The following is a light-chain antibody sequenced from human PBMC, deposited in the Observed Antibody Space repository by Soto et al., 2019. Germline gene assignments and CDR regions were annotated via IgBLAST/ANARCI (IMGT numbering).Light chain of an antibody. J-gene: IGKJ5*01. CDR1: QSVSSNY. Sequence: EIVLTQSPGTLSLSPGERATLSCRASQSVSSNYLAWYQQKPGQAPRLLIYGASSRATGIPDRFSGSGSGTDFTLTISRLEPEDFAVYYCQQYGSSPPITFGQGTRLDMK. CDR2: GAS. CDR3: QQYGSSPPIT. V-gene: IGKV3-20*01.